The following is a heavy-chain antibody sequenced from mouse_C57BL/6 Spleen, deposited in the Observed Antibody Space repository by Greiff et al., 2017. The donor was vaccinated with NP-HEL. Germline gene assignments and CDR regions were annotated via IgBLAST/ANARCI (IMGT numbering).Heavy chain of an antibody. D-gene: IGHD2-2*01. V-gene: IGHV1-69*01. CDR3: ASGGYLDY. CDR2: IDPSDSFT. Sequence: VQLQQPGAELVMPGASVKLSCKASGYTFTSYWMHWVKQRPGQGLEWIGEIDPSDSFTNYNQQFTGKSTLTVDKSSSTAYMQLSSLTSEDSAVYDCASGGYLDYWGQGTTLTVSS. CDR1: GYTFTSYW. J-gene: IGHJ2*01.